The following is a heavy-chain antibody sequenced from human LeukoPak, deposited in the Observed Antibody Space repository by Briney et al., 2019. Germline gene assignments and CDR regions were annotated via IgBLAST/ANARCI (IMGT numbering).Heavy chain of an antibody. CDR3: ARRSSSSSSYYYYGMDV. Sequence: ASVKVSCKASGNSFTSYGISWVRQAPGQGLEWMGWISAYNGNTNYAQKLQGRVTMTADTSTSTAYMELRSLRSDDTAVYYCARRSSSSSSYYYYGMDVWGQGTTVTVSS. D-gene: IGHD6-6*01. CDR2: ISAYNGNT. CDR1: GNSFTSYG. J-gene: IGHJ6*02. V-gene: IGHV1-18*01.